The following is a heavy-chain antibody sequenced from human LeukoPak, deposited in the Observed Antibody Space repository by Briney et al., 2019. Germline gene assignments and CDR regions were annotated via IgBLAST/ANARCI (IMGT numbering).Heavy chain of an antibody. V-gene: IGHV6-1*01. CDR1: GDSVSSNTPA. J-gene: IGHJ4*02. Sequence: SQTLSVTCAISGDSVSSNTPAWNWIRQSPSRGLEWLGRTYYRSKWYNDYAVSVRSRITINPDTAKNQYSLQLNSVTPEDTAVYYCARQQRGAFDYWGQGTLVTVSS. CDR3: ARQQRGAFDY. D-gene: IGHD6-13*01. CDR2: TYYRSKWYN.